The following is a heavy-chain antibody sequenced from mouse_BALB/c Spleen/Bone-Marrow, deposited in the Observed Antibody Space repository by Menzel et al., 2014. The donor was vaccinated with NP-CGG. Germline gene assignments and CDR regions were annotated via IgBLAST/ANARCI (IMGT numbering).Heavy chain of an antibody. CDR1: GYTFTRYY. CDR2: INPYNGGT. CDR3: SLLGDY. J-gene: IGHJ2*02. D-gene: IGHD1-1*01. V-gene: IGHV1S81*02. Sequence: QVQLQQSGAELVKPGASVKLSCKASGYTFTRYYMYWVKQRPGQGLEWIGGINPYNGGTHFNEKFKSKATLTVDKSSSTAYMQLNSLASEDSAVYYFSLLGDYWGQGTSLTVSS.